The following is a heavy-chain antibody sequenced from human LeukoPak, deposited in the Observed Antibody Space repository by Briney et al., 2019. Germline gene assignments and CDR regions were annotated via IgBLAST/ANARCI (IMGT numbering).Heavy chain of an antibody. CDR2: ISAYNGNT. CDR1: GYTFTSYS. CDR3: ARGYSYGYFYYYYYMDV. V-gene: IGHV1-18*01. J-gene: IGHJ6*03. D-gene: IGHD5-18*01. Sequence: GASVKVSCKASGYTFTSYSISWVRQAPGQGLEWMGWISAYNGNTNYAQKLQGRVTMTTDTSTSTAYMELRSLRSDDTAVYYCARGYSYGYFYYYYYMDVWGKGTTVTVSS.